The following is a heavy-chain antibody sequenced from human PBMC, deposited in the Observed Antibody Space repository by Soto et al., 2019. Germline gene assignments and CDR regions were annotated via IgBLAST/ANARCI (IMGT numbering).Heavy chain of an antibody. Sequence: GGSLRLSCAASGFTFSDYYMSWIRQAPGKGLEWGSYISSSGSTIYYADSVKGRFTISRDNAKNSLYLQMNSRRAEDTAVYYCAREGGYYYGSGSSLYYMDVWGKGTTVTVSS. CDR1: GFTFSDYY. V-gene: IGHV3-11*01. CDR2: ISSSGSTI. CDR3: AREGGYYYGSGSSLYYMDV. J-gene: IGHJ6*03. D-gene: IGHD3-10*01.